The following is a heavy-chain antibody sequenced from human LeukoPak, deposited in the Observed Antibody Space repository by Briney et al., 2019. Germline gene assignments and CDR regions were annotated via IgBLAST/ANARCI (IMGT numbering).Heavy chain of an antibody. J-gene: IGHJ4*02. CDR3: ARDPGVWSGYAYYFDS. V-gene: IGHV4-39*07. D-gene: IGHD3-3*01. Sequence: SETLSLTCSVSGGFISRSSYFWGLIRQPPGKGLEWIGSVFYTGTTYHNPSLRSRVTISLDTSNNQFSLNLRSVTAADTAIYYCARDPGVWSGYAYYFDSWGQGTLVAVSS. CDR1: GGFISRSSYF. CDR2: VFYTGTT.